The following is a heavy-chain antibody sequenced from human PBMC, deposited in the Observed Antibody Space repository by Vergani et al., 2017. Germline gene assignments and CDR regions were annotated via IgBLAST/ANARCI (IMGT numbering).Heavy chain of an antibody. V-gene: IGHV4-59*01. D-gene: IGHD3-10*01. CDR3: ARDRITMVRGVIIHNWFDP. Sequence: QVQLQESGPGLVKPSETLSLTCTVSGGSISSYYWSWIRQPPGKGLEWIGYIYYSGSTNYNPSLMSRVTISVDTSKNQFSLKLSSVTAADTAVYYCARDRITMVRGVIIHNWFDPWGQGTLVTVSS. J-gene: IGHJ5*02. CDR1: GGSISSYY. CDR2: IYYSGST.